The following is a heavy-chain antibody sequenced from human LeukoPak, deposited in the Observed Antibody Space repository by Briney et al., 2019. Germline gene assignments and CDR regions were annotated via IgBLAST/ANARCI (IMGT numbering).Heavy chain of an antibody. J-gene: IGHJ4*02. V-gene: IGHV3-23*01. D-gene: IGHD1-26*01. CDR2: ITGSGGGT. CDR3: AKTPYSGSYYACLDY. CDR1: GGPFSGYY. Sequence: TSETLSLTCAVYGGPFSGYYWSWVRRAPGKGLEWISGITGSGGGTSYADSVKGRFSISRDNSKNTLHLQMNSLRAEDTAVYYCAKTPYSGSYYACLDYWGQGTLVTVSS.